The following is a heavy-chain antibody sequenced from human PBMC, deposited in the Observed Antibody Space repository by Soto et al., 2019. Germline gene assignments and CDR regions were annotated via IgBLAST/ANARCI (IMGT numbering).Heavy chain of an antibody. Sequence: GGSLRLSCAASGFTFSSYAMSWVRQAPGKGLEWVSAISGSGGSTYYADSVKGRFTISRDNSKNTLYLQMNSLRAEDTAVYYCANGGYCSGGSCRPQPLDYWGQGTLVTVSS. D-gene: IGHD2-15*01. CDR3: ANGGYCSGGSCRPQPLDY. CDR2: ISGSGGST. CDR1: GFTFSSYA. J-gene: IGHJ4*02. V-gene: IGHV3-23*01.